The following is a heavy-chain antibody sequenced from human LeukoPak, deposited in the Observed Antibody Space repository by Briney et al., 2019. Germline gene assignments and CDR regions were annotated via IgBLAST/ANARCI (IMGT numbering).Heavy chain of an antibody. CDR3: ARQGYSGHSQGAADY. CDR2: ISTYNGNT. J-gene: IGHJ4*02. D-gene: IGHD4-23*01. Sequence: ASVKVSCKASGYTFTSYGISWVRQAPGQGLEWLGWISTYNGNTNYAQKFQGRVTMTTDTSTSTAHMELRSLRSDDTAVYYCARQGYSGHSQGAADYWGQGTLVAVSS. V-gene: IGHV1-18*01. CDR1: GYTFTSYG.